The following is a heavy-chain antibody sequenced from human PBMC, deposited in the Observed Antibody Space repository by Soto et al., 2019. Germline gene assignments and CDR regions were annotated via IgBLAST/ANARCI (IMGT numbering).Heavy chain of an antibody. D-gene: IGHD3-10*01. V-gene: IGHV4-59*01. CDR3: ARGGSYYYGSGSYYTFFDY. CDR1: GGSISGYY. J-gene: IGHJ4*02. Sequence: SETLSLTCTVSGGSISGYYWSWIRQPPGKGLEWIGYIYYSGSTNYNPSLKSRVTISVDTSKNQSSLKLSSVTAADTAVYYCARGGSYYYGSGSYYTFFDYWGQGTLVTVSS. CDR2: IYYSGST.